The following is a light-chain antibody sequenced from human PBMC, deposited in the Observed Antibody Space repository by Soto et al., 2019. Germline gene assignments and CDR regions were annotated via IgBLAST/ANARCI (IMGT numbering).Light chain of an antibody. Sequence: QSALTQPPSASGSPGQSVTISCTGTSSDIGAYNYVSWYQQYPGKAPKLIIYEVSQRPSGVPDRFSGSKSGNTASLTISGLQAEDEADYYCSSYTSSSTLVVFGTGTKLTVL. CDR2: EVS. J-gene: IGLJ1*01. CDR1: SSDIGAYNY. CDR3: SSYTSSSTLVV. V-gene: IGLV2-8*01.